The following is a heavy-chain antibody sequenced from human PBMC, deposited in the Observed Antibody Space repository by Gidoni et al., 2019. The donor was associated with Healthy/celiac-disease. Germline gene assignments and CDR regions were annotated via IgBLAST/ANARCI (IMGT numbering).Heavy chain of an antibody. D-gene: IGHD6-19*01. CDR1: GGSISSSNW. V-gene: IGHV4-4*02. Sequence: QVQLQESGPGLVKPSGTLSLTCAVSGGSISSSNWWSWVRQPPGKGLEWIGEIYHSGSTNYNPSLKSRVTISVDKSKNQFSLKLSSVTAADTAVYYCARDLGGAVAGTPYYYYGMDVWGQGTTVTVSS. CDR3: ARDLGGAVAGTPYYYYGMDV. J-gene: IGHJ6*02. CDR2: IYHSGST.